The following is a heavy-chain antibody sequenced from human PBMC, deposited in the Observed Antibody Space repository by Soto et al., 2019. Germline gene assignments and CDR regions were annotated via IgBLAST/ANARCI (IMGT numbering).Heavy chain of an antibody. Sequence: GASVKVSCKASGYTFTSYGISWVRQAPGQGLEWMGWISAYNGNTNYAQKLQGRVTMTTDTFTSTAYMELRSLRSDDTAVYYCARGRRAATKIYYYYGMDVWGQGTTVTVSS. J-gene: IGHJ6*02. CDR3: ARGRRAATKIYYYYGMDV. V-gene: IGHV1-18*04. D-gene: IGHD2-15*01. CDR1: GYTFTSYG. CDR2: ISAYNGNT.